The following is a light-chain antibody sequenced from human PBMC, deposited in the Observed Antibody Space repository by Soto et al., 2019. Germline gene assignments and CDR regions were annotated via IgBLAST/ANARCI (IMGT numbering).Light chain of an antibody. CDR3: QQRGNWPPLT. J-gene: IGKJ3*01. V-gene: IGKV3-11*01. Sequence: ETVLTQSPATLSLSPGERATLSCRASQSVSNFLAWYQQKPGQAPRLLIYNASKRATGTPARFSGSGSGTDFTLIISSLEPEDFAVYYCQQRGNWPPLTFGPGTRVDFK. CDR2: NAS. CDR1: QSVSNF.